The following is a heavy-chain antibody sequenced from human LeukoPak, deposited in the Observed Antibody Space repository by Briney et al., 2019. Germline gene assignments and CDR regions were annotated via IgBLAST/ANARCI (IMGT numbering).Heavy chain of an antibody. CDR1: GGSISSGSYY. Sequence: PSETLSLTCTVSGGSISSGSYYWSWIRQPPGKGLEWIGEINHSGSTNYNPSLKSRVTISVDTSKNQFSLKLSSVTAADTAVYYCARDPNPDSIAAAGYYFDYWGQGTLVTVSS. D-gene: IGHD6-25*01. J-gene: IGHJ4*02. V-gene: IGHV4-39*07. CDR3: ARDPNPDSIAAAGYYFDY. CDR2: INHSGST.